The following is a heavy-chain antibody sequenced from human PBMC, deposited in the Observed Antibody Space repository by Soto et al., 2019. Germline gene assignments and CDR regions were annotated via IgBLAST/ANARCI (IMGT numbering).Heavy chain of an antibody. CDR1: GFTFSSYS. J-gene: IGHJ6*02. V-gene: IGHV3-21*01. CDR3: ARDRSGGVAGPYYYYGMDV. CDR2: ISSSSSYI. Sequence: GGSLRLSCAASGFTFSSYSMNWVRQAPGKGLEWVSSISSSSSYIYYADSVKGRFTISRDNATNSLYLQMNSLRAEDTAVYYCARDRSGGVAGPYYYYGMDVSGQGTTVTVSS. D-gene: IGHD6-19*01.